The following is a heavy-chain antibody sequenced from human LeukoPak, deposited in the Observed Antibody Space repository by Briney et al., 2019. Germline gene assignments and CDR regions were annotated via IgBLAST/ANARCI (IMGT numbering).Heavy chain of an antibody. CDR1: GFTFSSYG. V-gene: IGHV3-30*02. Sequence: GSLRLSCAASGFTFSSYGMHWVRQAPGKGLEWVAFIRYDGSNKYYADSVKGRFTISRDNSKNTLYLQMNSLRAEDTAVYYCANIRRNWGSLDYWGQGTLVTVSS. D-gene: IGHD3-16*01. CDR3: ANIRRNWGSLDY. CDR2: IRYDGSNK. J-gene: IGHJ4*02.